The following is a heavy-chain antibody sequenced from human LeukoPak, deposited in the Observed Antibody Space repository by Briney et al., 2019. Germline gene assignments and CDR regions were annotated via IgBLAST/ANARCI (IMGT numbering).Heavy chain of an antibody. V-gene: IGHV3-23*01. CDR3: AKDPNPFYDFWSGYK. CDR2: IGGRDDRT. J-gene: IGHJ4*02. D-gene: IGHD3-3*01. Sequence: GGSLRLSCAASGFTFTGHTMTWLRQAPGKGLEWVSIIGGRDDRTYYADSVKGPFTISRDNSKNILYLQMNSLRAEDTAVYYCAKDPNPFYDFWSGYKWGQGTLVTVSS. CDR1: GFTFTGHT.